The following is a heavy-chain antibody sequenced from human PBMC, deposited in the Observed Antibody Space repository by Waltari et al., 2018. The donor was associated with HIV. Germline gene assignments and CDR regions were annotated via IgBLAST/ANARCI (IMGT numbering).Heavy chain of an antibody. J-gene: IGHJ4*02. V-gene: IGHV6-1*02. D-gene: IGHD4-4*01. Sequence: QSAPGLVTSSRTLSTTFAISGASSSSDSPPRTSIRLSPSVRLEWRGRTYHRSKWFQLYAPSVRGRIRVDVDTSVNHFSLHLDSVTPDDTAVYYCARDSNGLDYWGKGTVVTVSS. CDR1: GASSSSDSPP. CDR2: TYHRSKWFQ. CDR3: ARDSNGLDY.